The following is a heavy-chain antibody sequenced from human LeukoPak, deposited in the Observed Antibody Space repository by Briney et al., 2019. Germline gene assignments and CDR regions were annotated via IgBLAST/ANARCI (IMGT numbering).Heavy chain of an antibody. CDR3: ARVFEYSSGWEFDY. V-gene: IGHV1-2*02. CDR2: INPNSGGT. CDR1: GYTFTGYY. D-gene: IGHD6-19*01. Sequence: ASVKVSCKASGYTFTGYYMHWVRRAPGQGLEWMGWINPNSGGTNYAQKFQGRVTMTRDTSISTAYMELSRLRSDDTAVYYCARVFEYSSGWEFDYWGQGTLVTVSS. J-gene: IGHJ4*02.